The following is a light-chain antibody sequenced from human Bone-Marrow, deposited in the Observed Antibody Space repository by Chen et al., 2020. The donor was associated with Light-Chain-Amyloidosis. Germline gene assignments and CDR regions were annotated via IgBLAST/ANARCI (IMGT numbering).Light chain of an antibody. J-gene: IGKJ3*01. CDR1: QTISIY. V-gene: IGKV1-39*01. CDR2: STS. Sequence: DIQMTQTPSSLSASVGDRVTITCRASQTISIYVNWYQQKPGIAPKLLIFSTSTLQSGVPSRFSGSGSGTDFTLTINSLQPEDFASYYCQQSSTTPFTFGPWT. CDR3: QQSSTTPFT.